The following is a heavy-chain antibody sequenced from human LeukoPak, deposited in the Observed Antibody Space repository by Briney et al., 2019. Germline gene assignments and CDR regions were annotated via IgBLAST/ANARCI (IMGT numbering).Heavy chain of an antibody. Sequence: ASVKVSCKASGYTLTSYYMHWVRQAPGQGLEWMGIINPSGGSTSYAQRFQGRVTMTRDTSTSTVYMELSSLRSEDTAVYYCARDTYYYDSIPNAFDIWGQGTMVTVSS. V-gene: IGHV1-46*01. J-gene: IGHJ3*02. D-gene: IGHD3-22*01. CDR1: GYTLTSYY. CDR3: ARDTYYYDSIPNAFDI. CDR2: INPSGGST.